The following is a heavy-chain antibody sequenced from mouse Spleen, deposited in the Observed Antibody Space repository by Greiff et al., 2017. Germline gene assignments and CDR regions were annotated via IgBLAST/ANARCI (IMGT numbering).Heavy chain of an antibody. D-gene: IGHD4-1*01. CDR2: INPSSGYT. CDR3: AREELGRGGAWFAY. CDR1: GYTFTSYT. J-gene: IGHJ3*01. Sequence: VKLQESGAELARPGASVKMSCKASGYTFTSYTMHWVKQRPGQGLEWIGYINPSSGYTKYNQKFKDKATLTADKSSSTAYMQLSSLTSEDSAVYYCAREELGRGGAWFAYWGQGTLVTVSA. V-gene: IGHV1-4*01.